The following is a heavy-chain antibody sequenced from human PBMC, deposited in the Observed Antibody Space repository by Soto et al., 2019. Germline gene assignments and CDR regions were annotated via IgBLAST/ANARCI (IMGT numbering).Heavy chain of an antibody. J-gene: IGHJ4*02. CDR1: GGTFSTSS. Sequence: SVKVSCKASGGTFSTSSFVWVRQGPGQGLEWMGGIIPIFTRTNFAQKFQGRVTFSADESTRTTYMELRSLTSGDTAIYYCARDVVRSTAGDSWGQGTLVTVSS. V-gene: IGHV1-69*13. CDR2: IIPIFTRT. D-gene: IGHD2-15*01. CDR3: ARDVVRSTAGDS.